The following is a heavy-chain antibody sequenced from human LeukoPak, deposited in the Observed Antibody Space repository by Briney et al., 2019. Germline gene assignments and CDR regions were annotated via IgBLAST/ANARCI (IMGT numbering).Heavy chain of an antibody. CDR3: ASAVVPAAWGAFDI. D-gene: IGHD2-2*01. J-gene: IGHJ3*02. CDR2: ISSSSSYI. Sequence: GGSLRLSCAASGFTFSSYSMNWVRQAPGKGLEWVSSISSSSSYIYYADSMKGRFTISRDNAKNTLYLQMNSLRAEDTAVYYCASAVVPAAWGAFDIWGQGTMVTVSS. CDR1: GFTFSSYS. V-gene: IGHV3-21*01.